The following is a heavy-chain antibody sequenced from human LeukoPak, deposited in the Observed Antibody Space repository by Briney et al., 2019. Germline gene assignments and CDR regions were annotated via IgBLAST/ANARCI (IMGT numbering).Heavy chain of an antibody. D-gene: IGHD1-26*01. V-gene: IGHV3-30*18. CDR1: GFTFSSYG. J-gene: IGHJ4*02. CDR3: AKPLSGSYYFDY. Sequence: GGSLRLSCAASGFTFSSYGMHWVRQAPGKGLEWVAVISYDGSNKYYADSVKGRFTISRDNSKNTLYLQMNSLRAEDTAVYYCAKPLSGSYYFDYWGQGTLVTVSS. CDR2: ISYDGSNK.